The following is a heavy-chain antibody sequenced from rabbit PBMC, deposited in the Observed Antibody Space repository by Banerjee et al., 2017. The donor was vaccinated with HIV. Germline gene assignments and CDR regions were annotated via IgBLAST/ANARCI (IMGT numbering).Heavy chain of an antibody. CDR1: GFDFSNYG. D-gene: IGHD6-1*01. CDR3: ANDLYVGGAGYGYATDL. J-gene: IGHJ6*01. Sequence: QEQLVESGGGLVQPGGSLKLSCKASGFDFSNYGVSWVRQAPGKGLEWIGYIEPIFGNTYYASWAKGRFTISKTSSTTVTLQMTSLTAADTATYFCANDLYVGGAGYGYATDLWGPGTLVTVS. CDR2: IEPIFGNT. V-gene: IGHV1S39*01.